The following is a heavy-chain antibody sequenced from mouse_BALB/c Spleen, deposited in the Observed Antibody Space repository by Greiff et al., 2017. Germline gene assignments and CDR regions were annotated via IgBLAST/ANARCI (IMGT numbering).Heavy chain of an antibody. CDR2: IYPSDSYT. Sequence: QVQLQQPGAELVRPGASVKLSCKASGYTFTSYWINWVKQRPGQGLEWIGNIYPSDSYTNYNQKFKDKATLTVDKSSSTAYMQLSSPTSEDSAVYYCTRGGYDWFAYWGQGTLVTVSA. CDR3: TRGGYDWFAY. CDR1: GYTFTSYW. D-gene: IGHD2-2*01. J-gene: IGHJ3*01. V-gene: IGHV1-69*02.